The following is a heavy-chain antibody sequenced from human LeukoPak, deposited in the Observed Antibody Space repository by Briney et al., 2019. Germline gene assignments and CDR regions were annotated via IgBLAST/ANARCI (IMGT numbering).Heavy chain of an antibody. CDR1: GGSISSYY. CDR3: ARGVYIAAAQYGY. Sequence: ASETLSLTCTVSGGSISSYYWSWIRQPPGKGLEWIGYIYYSGTTNYNPSLKSRVTMSVDTSKNQFSLKPSSVTAADTAVYYCARGVYIAAAQYGYWGQGTLVTVSS. D-gene: IGHD6-13*01. J-gene: IGHJ4*02. V-gene: IGHV4-59*01. CDR2: IYYSGTT.